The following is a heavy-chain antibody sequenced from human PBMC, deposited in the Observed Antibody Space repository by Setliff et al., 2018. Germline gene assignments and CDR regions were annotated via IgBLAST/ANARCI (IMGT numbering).Heavy chain of an antibody. J-gene: IGHJ4*02. CDR2: IGVYSGNT. CDR3: LRLVRYCSRTSCQRTSGDEV. CDR1: GYTFTESI. V-gene: IGHV1-18*01. Sequence: GASVKVSCKASGYTFTESIVSWVRQAPGQGLEWLGWIGVYSGNTYTAQRFQGRVTMTTDTSTNMAYLELRGLRSDDTAVYYCLRLVRYCSRTSCQRTSGDEVWGQGTLVTSPQ. D-gene: IGHD2-8*01.